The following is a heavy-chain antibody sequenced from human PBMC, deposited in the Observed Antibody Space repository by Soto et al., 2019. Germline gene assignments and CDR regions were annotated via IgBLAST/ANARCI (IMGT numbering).Heavy chain of an antibody. D-gene: IGHD3-22*01. CDR1: GFTFSSYS. J-gene: IGHJ5*02. V-gene: IGHV3-21*01. Sequence: PGGSLSLSCAASGFTFSSYSMNWVRQAPGKGLEWVSSISSSSSYIYYADSVKGRFTISRDNAKNSLYLQMNSLRAEDTAVYYCARDLALYYYDSSGYYYGSWFDPWGQGTLVTVSS. CDR2: ISSSSSYI. CDR3: ARDLALYYYDSSGYYYGSWFDP.